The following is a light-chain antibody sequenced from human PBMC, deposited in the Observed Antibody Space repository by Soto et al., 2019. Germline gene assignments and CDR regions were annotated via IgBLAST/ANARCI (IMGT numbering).Light chain of an antibody. CDR2: GNS. CDR1: SSNIGAGYD. Sequence: QSVLTQPPSVSGAPGQRVTISCTGSSSNIGAGYDVHWYQQLPGTAPKLLIYGNSNRPSGVPDRFSGSKSGTSASLAITGLQAEDEADYYCQSSDSSLSGRYVFGPGPKVPS. J-gene: IGLJ1*01. V-gene: IGLV1-40*01. CDR3: QSSDSSLSGRYV.